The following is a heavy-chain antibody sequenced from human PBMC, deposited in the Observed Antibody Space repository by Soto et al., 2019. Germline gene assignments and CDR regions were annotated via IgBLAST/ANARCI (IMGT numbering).Heavy chain of an antibody. CDR3: ARERSSIAASWFDP. J-gene: IGHJ5*02. D-gene: IGHD6-6*01. CDR1: GYTFTSYD. Sequence: QVQLVQSGAEVKKPGASVKVSCKASGYTFTSYDINWVRQATGQGLEWMGWMNPNSGNTVYAQKFQGRVTMTRNTSISTAYMQLSSLRSEDTAVYYFARERSSIAASWFDPWGQGTLVTVSS. V-gene: IGHV1-8*01. CDR2: MNPNSGNT.